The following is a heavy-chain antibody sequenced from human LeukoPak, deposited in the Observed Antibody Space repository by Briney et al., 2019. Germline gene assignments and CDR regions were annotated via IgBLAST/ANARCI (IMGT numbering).Heavy chain of an antibody. CDR2: ISAYNGNT. D-gene: IGHD3-10*01. J-gene: IGHJ6*03. CDR3: ARDRLYGSGSYSYYMDV. Sequence: ASVKVSCKASGYTFTSYGISWVRQAPGQGLEWMGWISAYNGNTNYAQKLQGRVTMTTDTSTSTAYMELRSLRSDDTAVYYCARDRLYGSGSYSYYMDVWGKGTTVTISS. CDR1: GYTFTSYG. V-gene: IGHV1-18*01.